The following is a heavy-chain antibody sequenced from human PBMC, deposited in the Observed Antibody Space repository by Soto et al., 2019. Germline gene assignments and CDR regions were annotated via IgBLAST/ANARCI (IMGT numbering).Heavy chain of an antibody. CDR3: ARAYSSSSPYYYYGMDV. V-gene: IGHV1-2*04. D-gene: IGHD6-6*01. CDR1: GYTFTGYY. CDR2: INPNSGGT. J-gene: IGHJ6*02. Sequence: SVEVSCKASGYTFTGYYMHWVRLAPGQGLEWMGWINPNSGGTNYAQKFQGWVTMTRDTSISTAYMELSRLRSDDTAVYYCARAYSSSSPYYYYGMDVWGQGXTVTVSS.